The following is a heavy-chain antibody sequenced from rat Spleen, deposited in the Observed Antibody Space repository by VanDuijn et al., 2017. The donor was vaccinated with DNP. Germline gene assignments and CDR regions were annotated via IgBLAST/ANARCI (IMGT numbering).Heavy chain of an antibody. CDR3: TREEPRVLYFFSSLFDY. V-gene: IGHV2S12*01. J-gene: IGHJ2*01. CDR1: GFSLTRYG. CDR2: ISSGGSS. D-gene: IGHD1-2*01. Sequence: QVQLRESGPGLVQPSETLSLPCPVSGFSLTRYGVSWVRQPPGKALEWIAAISSGGSSYFNLALKSRLSIRRDTSKSQVFLKMDSLQTEDTAIYFCTREEPRVLYFFSSLFDYWGQGVMVTVSS.